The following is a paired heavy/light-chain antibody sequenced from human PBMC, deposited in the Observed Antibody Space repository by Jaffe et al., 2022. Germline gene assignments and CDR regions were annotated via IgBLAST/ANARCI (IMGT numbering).Heavy chain of an antibody. CDR1: GFTFSRYW. Sequence: EVQLVESGGGLAQPGGSLRLSCVASGFTFSRYWMHWVRRAPGKGLVWVARIKYDGSIAQYADSVKGRFTVSRDNAKNTLYLQMNSLRAEDTAVYYCGKDLHDAAADYWGQGTLVTVSS. J-gene: IGHJ4*02. CDR3: GKDLHDAAADY. CDR2: IKYDGSIA. V-gene: IGHV3-74*03. D-gene: IGHD6-25*01.
Light chain of an antibody. Sequence: QSVLTQPPSVSAAPGQKVTISCSGSSSNIGNNYVSWYQQLPGTPPKLLIYDNNQRPSGIPDRFSGSKSGTSATLGITGLQTGDEADYHCATWDGSLSAVVFGGGTKLTVL. J-gene: IGLJ2*01. V-gene: IGLV1-51*01. CDR1: SSNIGNNY. CDR2: DNN. CDR3: ATWDGSLSAVV.